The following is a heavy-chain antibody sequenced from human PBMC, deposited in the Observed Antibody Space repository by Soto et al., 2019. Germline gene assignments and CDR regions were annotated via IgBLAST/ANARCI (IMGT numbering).Heavy chain of an antibody. D-gene: IGHD6-13*01. V-gene: IGHV4-30-4*01. CDR2: IYYSGST. CDR1: GGSISSGDYY. CDR3: AFLRSIAEAGQWADAFDI. J-gene: IGHJ3*02. Sequence: PSETLSLTCTVSGGSISSGDYYWSWIRQPPGKGLEWIGYIYYSGSTYYNPSLKSRVTISVDTSKNQFSLKLSSVTAADTAVYYCAFLRSIAEAGQWADAFDIWGQGTMVTVSS.